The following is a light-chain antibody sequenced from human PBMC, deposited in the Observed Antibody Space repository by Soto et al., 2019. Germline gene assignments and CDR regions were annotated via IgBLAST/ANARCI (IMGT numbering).Light chain of an antibody. CDR3: XQXXXXSRT. CDR2: KAS. V-gene: IGKV1-5*03. J-gene: IGKJ1*01. CDR1: QSIGTW. Sequence: DIQMTQSPSTLAASVGDRVTITCRASQSIGTWLGWYQQQPGKAPRLLIYKASSLESGVPSRFSGSASGTEFTLTTRSLQPDDFATYXXXQXXXXSRTFGQGTTVDIK.